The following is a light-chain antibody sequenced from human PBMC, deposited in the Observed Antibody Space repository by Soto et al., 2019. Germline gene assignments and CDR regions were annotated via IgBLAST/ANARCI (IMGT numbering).Light chain of an antibody. CDR2: GAS. CDR1: QSVSSN. CDR3: QQYNNWPLT. J-gene: IGKJ4*01. Sequence: EIVMTQSPATLSVSPGERATLSCRASQSVSSNLAWYLQKLGQPPRLLIYGASTRATGIPARFSGSGSGTEFTLNISSLQSEDFAVYYCQQYNNWPLTFGGGTKVEIK. V-gene: IGKV3-15*01.